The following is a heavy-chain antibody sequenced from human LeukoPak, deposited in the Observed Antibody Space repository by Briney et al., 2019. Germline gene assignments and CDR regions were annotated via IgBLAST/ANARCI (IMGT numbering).Heavy chain of an antibody. D-gene: IGHD5/OR15-5a*01. J-gene: IGHJ4*02. V-gene: IGHV3-11*05. Sequence: PGGSLRLSCAASGFTFSDYYMSWIRQAPGKGLEWISYISSSSSYTNYVDSVKGRFTISRDNAKNSLYLQMNSLRAEDRAVYYCVRAVSVSSYYFDCWGQGTLVTVSS. CDR1: GFTFSDYY. CDR2: ISSSSSYT. CDR3: VRAVSVSSYYFDC.